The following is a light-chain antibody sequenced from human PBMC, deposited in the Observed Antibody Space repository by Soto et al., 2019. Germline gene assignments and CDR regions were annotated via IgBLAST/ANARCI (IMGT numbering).Light chain of an antibody. J-gene: IGKJ3*01. CDR3: QHYSSTPFT. CDR2: GAS. V-gene: IGKV3-20*01. CDR1: QSVDSGS. Sequence: EIVLTQSPGTLSLSPGERATLSCRASQSVDSGSLAWFQQKPGQAPRLLIHGASRRATGIPDRFSGSGSGTDFTPTISILEPEDFAVYYCQHYSSTPFTFGPGTNLDVK.